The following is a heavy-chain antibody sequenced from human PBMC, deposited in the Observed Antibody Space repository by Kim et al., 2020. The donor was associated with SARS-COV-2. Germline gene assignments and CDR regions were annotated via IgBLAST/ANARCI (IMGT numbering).Heavy chain of an antibody. D-gene: IGHD3-22*01. CDR2: INAGNGNT. CDR1: GYTFTSYA. Sequence: ASVKVSCKASGYTFTSYAMHWVRQAPEQRLEWMGWINAGNGNTKYSQKFQGRVTITRDTSASIAYMELSSLRSEDTAVYYCARWTYYYDSSGYLTYEDYYGMDVWGQGTTVTVSS. CDR3: ARWTYYYDSSGYLTYEDYYGMDV. J-gene: IGHJ6*02. V-gene: IGHV1-3*01.